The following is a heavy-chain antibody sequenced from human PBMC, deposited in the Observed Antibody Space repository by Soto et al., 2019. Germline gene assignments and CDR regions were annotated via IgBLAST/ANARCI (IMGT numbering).Heavy chain of an antibody. V-gene: IGHV3-30*18. J-gene: IGHJ4*02. Sequence: GGSLRLSCAASGFTFSSYGMHWVRQAPGKGLEWVAVISYDGSNKYYADSVKGRFTISRDNSKNTLYLQMNSLRAEDTAVYYCAKDGGLRFLEWLYPLWGQGTLVTVSS. CDR2: ISYDGSNK. D-gene: IGHD3-3*01. CDR1: GFTFSSYG. CDR3: AKDGGLRFLEWLYPL.